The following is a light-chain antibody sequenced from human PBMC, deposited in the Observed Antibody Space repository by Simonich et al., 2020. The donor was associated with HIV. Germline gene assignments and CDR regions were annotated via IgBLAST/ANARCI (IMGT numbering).Light chain of an antibody. V-gene: IGKV4-1*01. CDR3: QQYYSTPWT. J-gene: IGKJ1*01. Sequence: DIVMTQSPDSLAVSLGERATINCKSRQTFLYSSNNKNYLAWYQQKPGQPPKLLIYWASTRQSGVPDRFSGSGSGTDFTPTISSLQAEDVAVYYCQQYYSTPWTFGQGTKVEIK. CDR2: WAS. CDR1: QTFLYSSNNKNY.